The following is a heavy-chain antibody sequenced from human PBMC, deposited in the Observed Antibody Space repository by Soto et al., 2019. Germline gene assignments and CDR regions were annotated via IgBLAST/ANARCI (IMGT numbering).Heavy chain of an antibody. CDR3: VRLTYGSGSYFHSPNWFDP. CDR2: IYYSGST. V-gene: IGHV4-59*01. J-gene: IGHJ5*02. D-gene: IGHD3-10*01. CDR1: GGSISSYY. Sequence: SETLSLTCTVSGGSISSYYWSWIRQPPGKGLEWIGYIYYSGSTNYNPSLKSRVTISVDTSKNQFSLKLSSVTAADTAVYYCVRLTYGSGSYFHSPNWFDPWGQGTLVTVSS.